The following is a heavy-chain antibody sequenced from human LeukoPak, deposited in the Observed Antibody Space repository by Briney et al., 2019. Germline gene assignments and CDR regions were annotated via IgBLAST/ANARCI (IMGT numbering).Heavy chain of an antibody. CDR2: ISSSSTTI. CDR1: GFIFSSYR. CDR3: LRDTLYDSGSYPYFQH. Sequence: GGSLRLSCVGSGFIFSSYRMNWVRQAPGKGLEWISYISSSSTTIYYADSVKGRFTISRDDAKNSLYLQMNSLRAEDTAVYYCLRDTLYDSGSYPYFQHWGQGTLVTVSS. J-gene: IGHJ1*01. D-gene: IGHD3-10*01. V-gene: IGHV3-48*01.